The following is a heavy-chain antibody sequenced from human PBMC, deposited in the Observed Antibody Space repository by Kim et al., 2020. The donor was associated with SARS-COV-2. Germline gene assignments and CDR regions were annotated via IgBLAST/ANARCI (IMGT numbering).Heavy chain of an antibody. CDR2: IKSKTDGGTT. CDR1: GFTFSNAW. D-gene: IGHD3-22*01. CDR3: TTETYYYDSSGYANWFDP. V-gene: IGHV3-15*01. Sequence: GGSLRLSCAASGFTFSNAWMSWVRQAPGKGLEWVGRIKSKTDGGTTDYAAPVKGRFTISRDDSKNTLYLQMNSLKTEDTAVYYCTTETYYYDSSGYANWFDPWGQGTLGTVSS. J-gene: IGHJ5*02.